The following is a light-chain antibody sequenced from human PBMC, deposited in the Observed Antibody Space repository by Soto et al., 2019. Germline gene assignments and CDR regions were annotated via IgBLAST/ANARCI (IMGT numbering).Light chain of an antibody. Sequence: EIVMTQSPVALSVSPGERAALSCRASQSVGRNFAWYQQRPGQAPRVLIYGTSTRATGVPVRFSGSGSGTDFPLTISSLQSEDFAVYYCQQYNNWPYTFGQGTRLEIK. V-gene: IGKV3-15*01. CDR1: QSVGRN. J-gene: IGKJ2*01. CDR2: GTS. CDR3: QQYNNWPYT.